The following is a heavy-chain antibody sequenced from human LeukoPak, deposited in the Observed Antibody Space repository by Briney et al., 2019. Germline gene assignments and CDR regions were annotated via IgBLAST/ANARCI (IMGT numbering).Heavy chain of an antibody. CDR1: GFTFSSYV. CDR2: ISGSGGTT. CDR3: AKDSSTTVTTKGGPRRSFDY. D-gene: IGHD4-17*01. V-gene: IGHV3-23*01. J-gene: IGHJ4*02. Sequence: PGGSLRPSCAASGFTFSSYVMSWVRQAPGKGLDWVSVISGSGGTTYYADSVKGRFTISRDNSKNTLYLQMNSLRAEDTAIYYCAKDSSTTVTTKGGPRRSFDYWGLGTLVTVSS.